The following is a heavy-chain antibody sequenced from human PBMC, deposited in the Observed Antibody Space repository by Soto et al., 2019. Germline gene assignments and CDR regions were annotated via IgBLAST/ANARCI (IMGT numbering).Heavy chain of an antibody. D-gene: IGHD2-15*01. Sequence: GGSLRLSCAASGFTFSSYSMNWVRQAPGKGLEWVSYISSSSSTIYYADSVKGRFTISRDNAKNSLYLQMNSLRAEDTAVYYCARDHLVVVAAGSLDYWGQGTLVTVSS. V-gene: IGHV3-48*01. CDR1: GFTFSSYS. J-gene: IGHJ4*02. CDR3: ARDHLVVVAAGSLDY. CDR2: ISSSSSTI.